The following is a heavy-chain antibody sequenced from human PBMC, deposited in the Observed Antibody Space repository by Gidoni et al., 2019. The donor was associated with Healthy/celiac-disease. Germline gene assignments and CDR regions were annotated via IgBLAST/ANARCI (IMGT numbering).Heavy chain of an antibody. CDR2: IDWDEYK. CDR1: GFSLSTSGMC. V-gene: IGHV2-70*01. J-gene: IGHJ4*02. D-gene: IGHD6-6*01. Sequence: QVTLRESGPALVKPTQTLTLTCTFSGFSLSTSGMCVSWIRQPPGKALEWLALIDWDEYKYYSNSLKTRLTISKDTSKNQVVLTMTNMDPVDTATYYCARARYSSSGGGFDYWGQGTLVTVSS. CDR3: ARARYSSSGGGFDY.